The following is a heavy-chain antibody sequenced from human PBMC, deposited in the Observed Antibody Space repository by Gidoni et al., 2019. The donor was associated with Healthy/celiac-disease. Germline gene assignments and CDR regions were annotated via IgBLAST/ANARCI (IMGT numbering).Heavy chain of an antibody. CDR1: GFTFSSHS. CDR2: ISSSSSYI. CDR3: ARGSGYYDSSGYYYVDY. D-gene: IGHD3-22*01. J-gene: IGHJ4*02. V-gene: IGHV3-21*01. Sequence: VQLVGSGGGLFKLGGSLILSCATHGFTFSSHSMNWVRQAPGKGLEWVSAISSSSSYIYYADSVKGRFTISRDNAKNSLYLQMNSLRAEDTAVYYCARGSGYYDSSGYYYVDYWGQGTLVTVSS.